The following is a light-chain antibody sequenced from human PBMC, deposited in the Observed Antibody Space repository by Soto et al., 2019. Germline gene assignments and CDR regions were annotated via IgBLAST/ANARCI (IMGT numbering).Light chain of an antibody. CDR3: QQYYSTPPT. Sequence: DIVMTQSPDSLAVSLGERATINCKSSQSVLYSSNNENYLAWYQQKPGQPPNLLIYWASTRESGVPDRFSGSGSGTDFSLTISSLQAEDVAVYYCQQYYSTPPTFGQGTKVEIK. CDR2: WAS. V-gene: IGKV4-1*01. J-gene: IGKJ1*01. CDR1: QSVLYSSNNENY.